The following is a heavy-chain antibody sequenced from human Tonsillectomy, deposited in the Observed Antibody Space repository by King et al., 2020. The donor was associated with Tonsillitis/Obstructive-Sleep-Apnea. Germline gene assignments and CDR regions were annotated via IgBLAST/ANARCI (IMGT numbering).Heavy chain of an antibody. CDR2: IYYSGST. D-gene: IGHD2-2*01. Sequence: QLQESGPGLVKPSETLSLTCTVSGGSISSSSYYLGWIRQPPGKGLEWIGSIYYSGSTYYNPALKSRVTISVDTSQNQFSLKLSSVTDADTAVYYCAGYHCSSTSCYLHYFDYWGQGPLVTVSS. CDR3: AGYHCSSTSCYLHYFDY. J-gene: IGHJ4*02. CDR1: GGSISSSSYY. V-gene: IGHV4-39*01.